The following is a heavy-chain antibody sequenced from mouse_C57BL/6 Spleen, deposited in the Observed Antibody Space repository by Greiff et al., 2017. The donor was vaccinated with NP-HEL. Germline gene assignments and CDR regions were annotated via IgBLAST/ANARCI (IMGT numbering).Heavy chain of an antibody. CDR2: IYPGDGDT. Sequence: VQLQQSGPELVKPGASVKISCKASGYAFSSSWMNWVKQRPGKGLEWIGRIYPGDGDTNYNGKFKGKATLTADKSSSTAYMQLSSLTSEDSAVYFCARDYTRRGYYFDYWGQGTTLTVSS. V-gene: IGHV1-82*01. D-gene: IGHD2-4*01. CDR3: ARDYTRRGYYFDY. CDR1: GYAFSSSW. J-gene: IGHJ2*01.